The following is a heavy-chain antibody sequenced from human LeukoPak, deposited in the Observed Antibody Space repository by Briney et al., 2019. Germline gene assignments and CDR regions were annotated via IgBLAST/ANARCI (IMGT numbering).Heavy chain of an antibody. CDR1: GYTFTSSG. D-gene: IGHD3-9*01. CDR2: ISAYNGNP. V-gene: IGHV1-18*01. Sequence: ASVKVSCKTSGYTFTSSGISWVRQAPGQGLEWMGWISAYNGNPNYAQKLQGRVTMTTDTSTTTAYMELRSLRSDDTAVYYCARDQAATNTQVRFCLDWGQGTLVTVSS. J-gene: IGHJ4*02. CDR3: ARDQAATNTQVRFCLD.